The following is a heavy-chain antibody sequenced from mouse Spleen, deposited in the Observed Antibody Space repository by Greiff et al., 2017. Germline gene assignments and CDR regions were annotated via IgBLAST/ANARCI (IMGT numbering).Heavy chain of an antibody. V-gene: IGHV5-9*04. CDR1: GFTFSSYA. CDR2: ISSGGGNT. Sequence: EVKLVESGGGLVKLGGSLKLSCAASGFTFSSYAMSWVRQTPEKRLEWVATISSGGGNTYYPDSVKGRFTISRDNAKNTLYLQMSSLKSEDTAMYYCARHGRGDDYGYDWVWFAYWGQGTLVTVSA. J-gene: IGHJ3*01. CDR3: ARHGRGDDYGYDWVWFAY. D-gene: IGHD2-2*01.